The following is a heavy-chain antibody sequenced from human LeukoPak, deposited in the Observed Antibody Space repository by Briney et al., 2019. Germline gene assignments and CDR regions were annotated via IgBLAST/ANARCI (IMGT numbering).Heavy chain of an antibody. CDR1: GFTFSSYA. Sequence: GGSLRLSCSASGFTFSSYAMHWVRQAPGKGLEYVSAISSNGGSTYYADSVKGRFTISRDNSKNTLYLQMSSLRAEDTAVYYCVPNCGGDCYSSHTPLDYWGQGTPVTVSS. J-gene: IGHJ4*02. D-gene: IGHD2-21*02. CDR3: VPNCGGDCYSSHTPLDY. V-gene: IGHV3-64D*09. CDR2: ISSNGGST.